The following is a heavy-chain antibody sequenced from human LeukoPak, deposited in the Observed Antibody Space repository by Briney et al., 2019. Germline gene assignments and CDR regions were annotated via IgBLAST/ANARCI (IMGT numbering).Heavy chain of an antibody. D-gene: IGHD3-22*01. V-gene: IGHV4-34*01. Sequence: SETLSLTWAVDGRSFSGYYWSWIRQPPGKGLEWIWEINHSGSTNYNPSLKSRVTISVDTSKNQFSLKLSSVTAADTAVYYCARMLYYDSSGYYRNPYYYYYGMDVWGQGTTVTVSS. CDR1: GRSFSGYY. CDR3: ARMLYYDSSGYYRNPYYYYYGMDV. J-gene: IGHJ6*02. CDR2: INHSGST.